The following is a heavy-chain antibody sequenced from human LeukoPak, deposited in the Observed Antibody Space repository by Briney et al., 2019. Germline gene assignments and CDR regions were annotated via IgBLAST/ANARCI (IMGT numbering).Heavy chain of an antibody. CDR2: IKQDGSEK. CDR3: SKDGNPGIVGPTKDYFDY. J-gene: IGHJ4*02. Sequence: GGSLRLSCAASGFIFSSYEMSWVRQAPGKGLEWVANIKQDGSEKYYVDSVKGRFTISRDNSKNTLNLQMNSLRAEDTAVYYCSKDGNPGIVGPTKDYFDYWGQGTLVTVSS. CDR1: GFIFSSYE. D-gene: IGHD1-26*01. V-gene: IGHV3-7*03.